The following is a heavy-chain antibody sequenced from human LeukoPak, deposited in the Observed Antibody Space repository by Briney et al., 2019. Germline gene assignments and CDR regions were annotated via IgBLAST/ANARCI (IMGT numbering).Heavy chain of an antibody. CDR3: AKMSKRKVTRGFYFDY. Sequence: GGSLRLSCAASGFTFSSYWMHWVRQAPGKGLVWVSRINSDGSSTSYADSVKGRFTISRGNAKNTLYLQMNSLRAEDTAVYYCAKMSKRKVTRGFYFDYWGQGTLVTVSS. V-gene: IGHV3-74*01. CDR1: GFTFSSYW. J-gene: IGHJ4*02. CDR2: INSDGSST. D-gene: IGHD4-17*01.